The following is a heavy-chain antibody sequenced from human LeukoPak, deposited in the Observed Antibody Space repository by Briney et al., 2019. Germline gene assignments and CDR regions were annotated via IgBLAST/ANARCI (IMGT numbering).Heavy chain of an antibody. CDR1: EFRFGRDW. J-gene: IGHJ1*01. V-gene: IGHV3-7*01. Sequence: GGSLRLSXVASEFRFGRDWISWVRQAPGKGMEWVACIKQDGSEEYYVGSVRDRFTVSVDNGKNSLYLQMNSLRAEDTARYYCATLDSTKSVFWGRGTAVTVSS. CDR2: IKQDGSEE. D-gene: IGHD2-2*01. CDR3: ATLDSTKSVF.